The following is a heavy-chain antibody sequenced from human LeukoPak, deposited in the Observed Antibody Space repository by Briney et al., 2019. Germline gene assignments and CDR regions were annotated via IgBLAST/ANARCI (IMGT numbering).Heavy chain of an antibody. J-gene: IGHJ4*02. V-gene: IGHV1-24*01. D-gene: IGHD3-22*01. CDR3: ATVNDSSGYYLDY. Sequence: ASVKVSCKVSGYTLTELSMHWVRQAPGKGLEWMGGFDPEDGETIYAQKFQGRVTMTEDTSTDTAYVELSSLRSEDTAVYYCATVNDSSGYYLDYWGQGTLVTVSS. CDR2: FDPEDGET. CDR1: GYTLTELS.